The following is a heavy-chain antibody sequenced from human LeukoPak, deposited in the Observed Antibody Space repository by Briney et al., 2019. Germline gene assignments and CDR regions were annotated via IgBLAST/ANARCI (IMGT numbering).Heavy chain of an antibody. J-gene: IGHJ3*02. V-gene: IGHV3-21*01. CDR1: GFTFSSYT. D-gene: IGHD7-27*01. Sequence: PGGSLKLSCAASGFTFSSYTMNWVRQAPGKGLEWVSSIGSSSSYIYYADSLKGRFTISRDNAKNSLYLQMNSLRAEDTAVYYCARELGAFDIWGQGTMVTVSS. CDR2: IGSSSSYI. CDR3: ARELGAFDI.